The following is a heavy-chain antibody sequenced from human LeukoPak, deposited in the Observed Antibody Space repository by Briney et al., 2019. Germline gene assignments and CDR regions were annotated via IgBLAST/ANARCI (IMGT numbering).Heavy chain of an antibody. J-gene: IGHJ4*02. D-gene: IGHD3-3*01. V-gene: IGHV2-5*02. CDR1: GLSLTTSGVA. Sequence: SGPTLVNPTQTLTLTCTLSGLSLTTSGVAVGWIRQPPGKALEWLALIYWDDDKRYSPSLKSRLTITKDTSKSQVVLTMTNMDPVDTAIYHCARSYYDSVEYWGQGTLVTVSS. CDR3: ARSYYDSVEY. CDR2: IYWDDDK.